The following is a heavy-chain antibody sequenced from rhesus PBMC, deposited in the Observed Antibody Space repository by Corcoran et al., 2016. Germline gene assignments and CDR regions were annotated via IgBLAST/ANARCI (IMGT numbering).Heavy chain of an antibody. J-gene: IGHJ6*01. CDR1: GFTSSSYD. CDR3: TSEYSNYPYGLDS. CDR2: ICNTGKTI. Sequence: EVQLVESGGGLVQPGGSLRLSCAAPGFTSSSYDMNWVRQALGKGLEWFPSICNTGKTIYDATPGTGRFTISRDNAKNSLSLQMNSLKTEDTAVYYCTSEYSNYPYGLDSWGQGVVVTVSS. D-gene: IGHD4-23*01. V-gene: IGHV3S4*01.